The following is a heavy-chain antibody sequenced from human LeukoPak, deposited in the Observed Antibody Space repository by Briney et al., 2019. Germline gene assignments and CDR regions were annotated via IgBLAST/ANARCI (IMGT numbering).Heavy chain of an antibody. J-gene: IGHJ4*02. Sequence: SGTLSLTCAVSGGSISSSNWWSWVRQPPGKGLEWIGEIYHSGSTNYNPSLKSRVTISVDKSKNQFSLKLSSVTAADTAVYCCARVSDYGDYRSYFDYWGQGTLVTVSS. CDR2: IYHSGST. CDR1: GGSISSSNW. D-gene: IGHD4-17*01. V-gene: IGHV4-4*01. CDR3: ARVSDYGDYRSYFDY.